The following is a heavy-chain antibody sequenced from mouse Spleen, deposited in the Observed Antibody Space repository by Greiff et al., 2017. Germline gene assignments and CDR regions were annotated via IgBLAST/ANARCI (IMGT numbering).Heavy chain of an antibody. CDR3: AGLTTATAWFAY. CDR2: IYPGSGNT. J-gene: IGHJ3*01. D-gene: IGHD1-2*01. CDR1: GYSFTSYY. Sequence: QVQLQQSGPELVKPGASVKISCKASGYSFTSYYIHWVKQRPGQGLEWIGWIYPGSGNTKYNEKFKGKATLTADTSSSTAYMQLSSLTSEDSAVYYCAGLTTATAWFAYWGQGTLVTVSA. V-gene: IGHV1-66*01.